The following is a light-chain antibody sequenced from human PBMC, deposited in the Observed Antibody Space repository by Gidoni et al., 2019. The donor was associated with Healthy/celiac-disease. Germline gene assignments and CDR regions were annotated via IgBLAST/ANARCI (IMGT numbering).Light chain of an antibody. Sequence: IVMTQSPLSLPVTPGEPASTSCRSSQSLLHSNGYNYLDWYLQKPGQSPQLLIYLGSNRASGVPDRFSGSGSGTDFTLKISRVEAEDVGVYYCMQALQTPGTFGPGTKVDIK. V-gene: IGKV2-28*01. CDR1: QSLLHSNGYNY. CDR2: LGS. CDR3: MQALQTPGT. J-gene: IGKJ3*01.